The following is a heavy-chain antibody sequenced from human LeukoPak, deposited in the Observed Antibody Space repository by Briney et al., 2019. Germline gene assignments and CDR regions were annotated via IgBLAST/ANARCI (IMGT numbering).Heavy chain of an antibody. V-gene: IGHV3-30*03. CDR1: GFTFSSYG. D-gene: IGHD3-9*01. J-gene: IGHJ4*02. CDR3: ARGLDYYFDC. CDR2: ISYDGSNK. Sequence: PGGSLRLSCAASGFTFSSYGVHWVRQAPGKGLEWVAVISYDGSNKYYADSVKGRFTISRDNSKNTLYLQMNSLRAEDTAVYYCARGLDYYFDCWGQGTLVTVSS.